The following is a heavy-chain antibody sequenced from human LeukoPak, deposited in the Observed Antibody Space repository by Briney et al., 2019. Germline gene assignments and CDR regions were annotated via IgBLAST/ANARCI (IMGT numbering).Heavy chain of an antibody. D-gene: IGHD6-19*01. V-gene: IGHV3-53*01. CDR3: ARDSLGYSSGWYLDY. Sequence: PGGSLRLSXAASGFTVSSNYMSWVRQAPGKGLEWVSVIYSGGSTYYADSVKGRFTISRDNSKNTLYPQMNSLRAEDTAVYYCARDSLGYSSGWYLDYWGQGTLVTVSS. CDR1: GFTVSSNY. CDR2: IYSGGST. J-gene: IGHJ4*02.